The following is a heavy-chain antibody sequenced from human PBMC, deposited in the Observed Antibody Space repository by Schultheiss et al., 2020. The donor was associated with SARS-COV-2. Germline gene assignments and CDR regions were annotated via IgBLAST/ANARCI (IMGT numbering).Heavy chain of an antibody. D-gene: IGHD3-16*01. CDR2: IGADSGGR. Sequence: GGSLRLSCAASGFMFRNYVLSWVRQAPGKGLEWVSAIGADSGGRDYADSVRGRFTIYRDNSESTVYLQMNSLRADDTDVYFCARRSGGSKDSWGQGTLVTVSS. CDR3: ARRSGGSKDS. J-gene: IGHJ4*02. CDR1: GFMFRNYV. V-gene: IGHV3-23*01.